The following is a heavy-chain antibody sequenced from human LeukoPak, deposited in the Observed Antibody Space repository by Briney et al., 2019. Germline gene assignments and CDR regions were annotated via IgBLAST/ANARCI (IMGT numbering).Heavy chain of an antibody. D-gene: IGHD6-25*01. V-gene: IGHV4-39*01. Sequence: SETLSLTCTVSGGSISSSSYYWGWIRQPPGKGLEWIGSIYYSGSTYYNPSLKSRVTISVDTSKNQFSLKLSSVTAADTAVYYCARESSSGGILDYWGQGTLVTVSS. CDR3: ARESSSGGILDY. CDR2: IYYSGST. J-gene: IGHJ4*02. CDR1: GGSISSSSYY.